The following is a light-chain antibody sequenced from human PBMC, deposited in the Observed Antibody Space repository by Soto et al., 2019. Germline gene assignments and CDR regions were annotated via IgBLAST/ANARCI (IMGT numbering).Light chain of an antibody. CDR3: PSCTTSTTMI. CDR2: DDN. CDR1: SSDIGAYNF. V-gene: IGLV2-14*03. Sequence: QSALTQPASVSGSPGQSITISCTGTSSDIGAYNFVSWYQQHPGKAPKLILYDDNIRPSGVSNRFSGSKSGNTASLTISGLQAEDEADYYCPSCTTSTTMIFGGGTKVTVL. J-gene: IGLJ2*01.